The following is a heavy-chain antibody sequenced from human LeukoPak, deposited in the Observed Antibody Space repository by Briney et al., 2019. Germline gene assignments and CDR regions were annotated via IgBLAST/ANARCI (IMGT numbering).Heavy chain of an antibody. CDR3: AGDTPDAFDI. CDR2: IWYDGSNK. Sequence: GGSLRLSCAASGFTFSCYGMHWVRQAPGKGLEWVAVIWYDGSNKYYADSVKGRFTISRDNSKNTLYLQMNSLGAEGTAVYYCAGDTPDAFDIWGQGTMVTVSS. J-gene: IGHJ3*02. CDR1: GFTFSCYG. V-gene: IGHV3-33*01.